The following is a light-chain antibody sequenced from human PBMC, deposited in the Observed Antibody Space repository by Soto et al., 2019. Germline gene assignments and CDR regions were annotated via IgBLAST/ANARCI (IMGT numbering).Light chain of an antibody. J-gene: IGKJ2*01. CDR3: QQYNGYSYT. CDR2: TAS. CDR1: QGIGSW. Sequence: DIQMTQSPSTLSASVGDRVTITCRASQGIGSWLAWYQQKPGKAPNLLIYTASSLQSGVPSRFSGSGSGTEFTLTISSLQPDDFATYYCQQYNGYSYTFGQGTKLEIK. V-gene: IGKV1-5*03.